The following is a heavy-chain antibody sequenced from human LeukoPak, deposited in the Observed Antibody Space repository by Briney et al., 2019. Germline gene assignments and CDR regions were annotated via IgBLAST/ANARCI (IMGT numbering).Heavy chain of an antibody. CDR3: ARVGTAMNFDY. D-gene: IGHD5-18*01. CDR1: GGSISSYY. Sequence: SETLSLTCTVSGGSISSYYWSWIRHPPGQGLARIGYIYYSGSTNYNPSLKSRVTISVDTSKNQFSLKLSSVTAADTAVYYCARVGTAMNFDYWGQGTLGTVPS. CDR2: IYYSGST. V-gene: IGHV4-59*01. J-gene: IGHJ4*02.